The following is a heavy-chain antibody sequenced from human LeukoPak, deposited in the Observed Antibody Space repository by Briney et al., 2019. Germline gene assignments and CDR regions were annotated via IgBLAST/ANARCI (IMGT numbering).Heavy chain of an antibody. CDR2: INPNSGAT. D-gene: IGHD1-26*01. V-gene: IGHV1-2*02. CDR1: GYIFTNYG. Sequence: ASVMVSCKASGYIFTNYGISWVRQAPGQGLEWMGWINPNSGATNYAQKFQGRVTMTRDMSISTVYMEVSSLRSDDTAVYYCAKEGLERWELSGYYWGQGTLVTVSS. J-gene: IGHJ4*02. CDR3: AKEGLERWELSGYY.